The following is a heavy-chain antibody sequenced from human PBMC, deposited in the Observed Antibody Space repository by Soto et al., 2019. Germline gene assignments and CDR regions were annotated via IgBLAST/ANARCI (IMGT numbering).Heavy chain of an antibody. CDR3: ARGGSSGWYIWSRDAFDI. Sequence: ASVKVSCKASGYTFTSYGISWVRQAPGQGLEWMGWISAYNGNTNYAQKLQGRVTMTTDTSTSTAYMELRSLRSDDTAVYYCARGGSSGWYIWSRDAFDIWGQGTMVTVSS. CDR1: GYTFTSYG. V-gene: IGHV1-18*01. J-gene: IGHJ3*02. D-gene: IGHD6-19*01. CDR2: ISAYNGNT.